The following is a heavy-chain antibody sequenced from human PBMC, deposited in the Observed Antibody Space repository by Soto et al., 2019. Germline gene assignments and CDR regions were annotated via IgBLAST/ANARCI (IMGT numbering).Heavy chain of an antibody. CDR1: GDSMRSYY. D-gene: IGHD6-13*01. V-gene: IGHV4-59*01. Sequence: PSETLSLTCAVSGDSMRSYYWSWMRQPPGKGLEWIGYIYYSGSTSYNPSLTSRVTISVDTSKNQFSLKLRSVTAADSAVYYCARGDSRPLGWFDPWGQGTLVTV. CDR3: ARGDSRPLGWFDP. J-gene: IGHJ5*02. CDR2: IYYSGST.